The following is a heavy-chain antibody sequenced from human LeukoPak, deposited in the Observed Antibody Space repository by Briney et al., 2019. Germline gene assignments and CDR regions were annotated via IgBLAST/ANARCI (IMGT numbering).Heavy chain of an antibody. D-gene: IGHD6-19*01. Sequence: GGSLRLSCVASGFTFSTYSMNWVRQAPGKGLEWVSYISGTSNTIYYADSVKGRFTISRDNAKNPLYLQVNSLRAEDTAIYYCARDLGSYSSGWYMGFDYWGQGTLVTVSS. CDR1: GFTFSTYS. CDR2: ISGTSNTI. J-gene: IGHJ4*02. CDR3: ARDLGSYSSGWYMGFDY. V-gene: IGHV3-48*01.